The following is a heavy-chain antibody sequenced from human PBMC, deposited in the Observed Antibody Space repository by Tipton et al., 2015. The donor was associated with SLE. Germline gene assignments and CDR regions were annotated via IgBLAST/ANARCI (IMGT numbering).Heavy chain of an antibody. V-gene: IGHV4-39*07. D-gene: IGHD3-16*01. CDR3: ATLAFGGHLLDY. J-gene: IGHJ4*02. CDR1: GGSISSSSYY. Sequence: TLSLTCTVSGGSISSSSYYWGWIRQPPGKGLEWIGSIYHSGSTYYNPSLKSRVTISVDTSKNQFSLKLSSVTAADTAVYYCATLAFGGHLLDYWGQGTLVAVSS. CDR2: IYHSGST.